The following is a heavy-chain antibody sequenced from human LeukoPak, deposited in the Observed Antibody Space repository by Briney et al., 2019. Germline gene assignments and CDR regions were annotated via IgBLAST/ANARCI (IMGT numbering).Heavy chain of an antibody. CDR2: ISYRGGT. D-gene: IGHD2-15*01. J-gene: IGHJ4*02. CDR1: GFTFSSYSMN. CDR3: ARHGLSGSGGSCYCFDH. Sequence: GSLRLSCAASGFTFSSYSMNWVRQAPGKGLEWIGTISYRGGTSYNPSFKSRVTISVDTSKNQFSLNLSSVTAADTAVYYCARHGLSGSGGSCYCFDHWGQGALATVSS. V-gene: IGHV4-39*01.